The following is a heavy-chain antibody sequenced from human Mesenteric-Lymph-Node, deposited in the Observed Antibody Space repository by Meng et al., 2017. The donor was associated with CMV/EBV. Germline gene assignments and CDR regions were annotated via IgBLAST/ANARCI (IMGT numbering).Heavy chain of an antibody. V-gene: IGHV1-69*04. J-gene: IGHJ2*01. CDR2: IIPIFGIA. CDR3: AKEYSSTWNAMYFDL. Sequence: SGGTFSNYAINWVRQAPGQGLEWMGRIIPIFGIANYAQKFQGRATITADKSTTTTYMELSSLRSDDTAVYYCAKEYSSTWNAMYFDLWGRGTLVTVSS. D-gene: IGHD6-13*01. CDR1: GGTFSNYA.